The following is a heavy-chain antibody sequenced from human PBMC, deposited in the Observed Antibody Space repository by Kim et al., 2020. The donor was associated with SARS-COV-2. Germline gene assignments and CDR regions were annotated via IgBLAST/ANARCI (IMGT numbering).Heavy chain of an antibody. V-gene: IGHV1-69*13. CDR3: ARGGWRGGSSWYVYNGMDV. D-gene: IGHD6-13*01. Sequence: SVKVSCKASGGTFSSYAISWVRQAPGQGLEWMGGIIPIFGTANYAQKFQGRVTITADESTSTAYMELSSLRSEDTAVYYCARGGWRGGSSWYVYNGMDVWGQGTTVTVSS. CDR2: IIPIFGTA. CDR1: GGTFSSYA. J-gene: IGHJ6*02.